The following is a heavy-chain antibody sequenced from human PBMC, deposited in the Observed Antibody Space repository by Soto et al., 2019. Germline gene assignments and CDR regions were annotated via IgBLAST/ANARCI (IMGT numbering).Heavy chain of an antibody. CDR2: INHSGST. J-gene: IGHJ5*02. CDR3: ARMVRGVRGKWFDP. V-gene: IGHV4-34*01. CDR1: GGSFSGYY. D-gene: IGHD3-10*01. Sequence: SETLSLTCAVYGGSFSGYYWSWLRQPPGKGLEWIGEINHSGSTNYNPSLKSRVTISVDTSKNQFSLKLSSVTAADTAVYYCARMVRGVRGKWFDPWGQGTLVTVS.